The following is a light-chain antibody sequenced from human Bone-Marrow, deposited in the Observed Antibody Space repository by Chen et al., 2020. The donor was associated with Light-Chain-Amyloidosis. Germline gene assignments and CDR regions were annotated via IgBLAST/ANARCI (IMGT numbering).Light chain of an antibody. CDR3: QVWDNTSDHFV. CDR2: DES. CDR1: NLGGKA. V-gene: IGLV3-21*03. Sequence: SFVLTQPPSVSLAPGKTAKITCGGTNLGGKAVHWYQQQPGQAPVLVIFDESDRPSGIPERFSGSNSGNTATLTISRVEAGDEADYYCQVWDNTSDHFVFGTGTTVTVL. J-gene: IGLJ1*01.